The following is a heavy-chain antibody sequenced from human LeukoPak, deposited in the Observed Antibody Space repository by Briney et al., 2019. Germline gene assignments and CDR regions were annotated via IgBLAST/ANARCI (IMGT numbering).Heavy chain of an antibody. CDR2: IYTSGST. V-gene: IGHV4-4*09. CDR1: GGSISSYY. D-gene: IGHD1-7*01. J-gene: IGHJ6*03. Sequence: PSETLSLTCTVSGGSISSYYWSWIRRPPGKGLEWIGYIYTSGSTNYNPSLKSRVTISVDTSKNQFSLKLSSVTAADTAVYYCARLQITGTTSRYYYCYMDVWGKGTTVTVSS. CDR3: ARLQITGTTSRYYYCYMDV.